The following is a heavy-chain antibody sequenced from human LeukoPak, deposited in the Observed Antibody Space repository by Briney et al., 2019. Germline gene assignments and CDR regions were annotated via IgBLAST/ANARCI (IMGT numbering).Heavy chain of an antibody. CDR3: AKYGGSYHTPFDY. J-gene: IGHJ4*02. Sequence: GGSLRLSCAASGFTFSSYAMSWVRQAPGKGLEWVSAISGSGGSTYYADSVKGRFTISRDNSKNTLYLQMNSPRAEDTAVYYCAKYGGSYHTPFDYWGQGTLVTVSS. CDR2: ISGSGGST. V-gene: IGHV3-23*01. CDR1: GFTFSSYA. D-gene: IGHD1-26*01.